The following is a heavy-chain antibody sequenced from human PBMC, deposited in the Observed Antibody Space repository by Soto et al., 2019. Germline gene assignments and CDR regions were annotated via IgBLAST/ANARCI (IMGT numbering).Heavy chain of an antibody. Sequence: XRSLRLSCEASRFTFNSYSMGWVRQAPGKGLGWVSAISESGGRTYYADSVRGRFTISRDNSKNTLYLQMNSLRAEDTAVYYCAKVNFPPYHYDNSGPFDAFDLWGLGTMVTVSS. V-gene: IGHV3-23*01. CDR3: AKVNFPPYHYDNSGPFDAFDL. J-gene: IGHJ3*01. CDR1: RFTFNSYS. D-gene: IGHD3-22*01. CDR2: ISESGGRT.